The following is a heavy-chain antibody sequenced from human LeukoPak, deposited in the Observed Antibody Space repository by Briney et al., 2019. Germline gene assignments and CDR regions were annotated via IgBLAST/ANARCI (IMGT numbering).Heavy chain of an antibody. J-gene: IGHJ4*02. Sequence: PGGSLRLSCAASGXSFSGNSMNWVRQASGKGLEWVSSISSTGSYIYYVDSVKGRFTISRDNAKNSLYLQMNSLRVEDTAVYYCAKTYSRESGYDFFFHYWGQGTRVTVSS. CDR1: GXSFSGNS. D-gene: IGHD5-12*01. V-gene: IGHV3-21*01. CDR3: AKTYSRESGYDFFFHY. CDR2: ISSTGSYI.